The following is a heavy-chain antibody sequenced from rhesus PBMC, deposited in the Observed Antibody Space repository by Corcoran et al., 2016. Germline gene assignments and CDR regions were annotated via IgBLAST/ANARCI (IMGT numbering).Heavy chain of an antibody. D-gene: IGHD1-14*01. CDR2: IYGSGSNT. CDR3: AREVSGTTSRGLDS. CDR1: GGSISSTY. J-gene: IGHJ6*01. Sequence: QLQLQESGPGLVKPSETLSVTCAVSGGSISSTYWSWIRQAPGEGLEWIGYIYGSGSNTNYKPSLKNRVTLSVDTSKNQFSLKLSSVTAADTAVYYCAREVSGTTSRGLDSWGQGVVVTVSS. V-gene: IGHV4-169*02.